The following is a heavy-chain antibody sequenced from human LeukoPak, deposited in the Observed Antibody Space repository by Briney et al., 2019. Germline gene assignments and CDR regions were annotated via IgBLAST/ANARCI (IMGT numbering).Heavy chain of an antibody. CDR1: GFTFNDYW. D-gene: IGHD3-10*01. Sequence: HPGGCLRLSCAASGFTFNDYWMGWVLQAPGKGLEWVANIKQDGSEKYYVDSVTGRFTISRDNAKNSLYLQMNSLRAEDTAVYYCARELPTGTDYDYWGQGTLVTVSS. CDR2: IKQDGSEK. CDR3: ARELPTGTDYDY. J-gene: IGHJ4*02. V-gene: IGHV3-7*01.